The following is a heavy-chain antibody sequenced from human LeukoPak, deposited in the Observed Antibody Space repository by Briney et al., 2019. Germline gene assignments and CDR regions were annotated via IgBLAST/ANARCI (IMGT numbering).Heavy chain of an antibody. CDR3: ARDGGSYGDLPWREYYFDY. D-gene: IGHD4-17*01. CDR1: GFTFSSYS. J-gene: IGHJ4*02. CDR2: ISSSSSYI. V-gene: IGHV3-21*01. Sequence: GGSLRLSCAASGFTFSSYSMNWVRQAPGKGLEWVSSISSSSSYIYYADSVKGRFTISRDNAKNSLYLQMNSLRAEDTAVYYCARDGGSYGDLPWREYYFDYWGQGTLVTVSS.